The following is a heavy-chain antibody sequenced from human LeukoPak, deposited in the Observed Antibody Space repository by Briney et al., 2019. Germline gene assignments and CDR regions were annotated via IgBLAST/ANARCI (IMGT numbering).Heavy chain of an antibody. Sequence: SGGSLRLSCAASAFSFSNYNMNWVRQAPGKGLEWVSSITSSGSYIYYADSVKGRFTISRDNAKNSLYLQMNSLRAEDTAVYYCASGSYLPLGAFDIWGQGTMVTVSS. CDR1: AFSFSNYN. J-gene: IGHJ3*02. V-gene: IGHV3-21*01. CDR3: ASGSYLPLGAFDI. D-gene: IGHD1-26*01. CDR2: ITSSGSYI.